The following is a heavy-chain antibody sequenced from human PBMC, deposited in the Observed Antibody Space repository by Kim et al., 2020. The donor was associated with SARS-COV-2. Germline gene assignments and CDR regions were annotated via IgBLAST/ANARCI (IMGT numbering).Heavy chain of an antibody. CDR2: IYPGDSDT. V-gene: IGHV5-51*01. CDR3: ARRIGYCSGGSCNGLDI. CDR1: GYIFVSNW. Sequence: GESLKISCQASGYIFVSNWVAWVRQKPGKGLEWMGIIYPGDSDTKYGSSFEGQVTMSVDRATNTDFLQWSSLKTSDSAMYYCARRIGYCSGGSCNGLDIWGQGTLVTVSS. D-gene: IGHD2-15*01. J-gene: IGHJ1*01.